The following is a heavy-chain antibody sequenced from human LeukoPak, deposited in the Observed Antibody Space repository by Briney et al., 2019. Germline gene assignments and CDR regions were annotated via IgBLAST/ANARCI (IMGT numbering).Heavy chain of an antibody. CDR2: FDPEDGET. Sequence: ASVKVSCKASGYTFTSYDINWVRQATGQGLEWMGGFDPEDGETIYAQKFQGRVTMTEDTSTDTAYMELSSLRSEDTAVYYCATGGFGMDVWGQGTTVTVSS. D-gene: IGHD3-16*01. CDR1: GYTFTSYD. V-gene: IGHV1-24*01. J-gene: IGHJ6*02. CDR3: ATGGFGMDV.